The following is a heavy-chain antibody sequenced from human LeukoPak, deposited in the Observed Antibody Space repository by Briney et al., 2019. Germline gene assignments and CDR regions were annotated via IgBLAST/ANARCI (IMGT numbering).Heavy chain of an antibody. CDR1: GFTFSNNA. D-gene: IGHD2-21*01. CDR3: ARGRLRVIDAFDI. CDR2: ISGSGGST. V-gene: IGHV3-23*01. Sequence: PGGSLRLSCAASGFTFSNNALSGVRQAPGKGLEWVSVISGSGGSTYYADSVKGRFTISRDNSKNTLYLQMDSLRAGDTAVYYCARGRLRVIDAFDIWGQGTMVTVSS. J-gene: IGHJ3*02.